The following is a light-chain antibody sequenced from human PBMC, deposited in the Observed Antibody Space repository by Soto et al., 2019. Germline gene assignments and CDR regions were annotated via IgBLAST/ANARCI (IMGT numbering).Light chain of an antibody. V-gene: IGKV3-15*01. J-gene: IGKJ3*01. CDR1: QSGSRN. CDR3: QQYNNRPPFT. Sequence: EIVMTQSPATLSVSPGERATLSCRASQSGSRNLARYHQKPGQAPRLPLYGACTRVTGIPARFSGSGSGTAFTLTITSLQSEDFAVYYCQQYNNRPPFTFSPGSKVDIK. CDR2: GAC.